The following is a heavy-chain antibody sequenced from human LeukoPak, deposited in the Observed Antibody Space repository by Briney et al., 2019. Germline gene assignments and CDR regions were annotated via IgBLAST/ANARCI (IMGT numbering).Heavy chain of an antibody. J-gene: IGHJ4*02. CDR3: ASMTTVTGVDY. CDR1: GGSISSGGYS. V-gene: IGHV4-30-2*01. Sequence: TSETLSLTCAVSGGSISSGGYSWSWIRQPPGKGLEWIGYIYHSGSTYYNPSLKSRVTISVDRFKNQFSLKLSSVTAADTAVYYCASMTTVTGVDYWGQGTLVTVSS. CDR2: IYHSGST. D-gene: IGHD4-17*01.